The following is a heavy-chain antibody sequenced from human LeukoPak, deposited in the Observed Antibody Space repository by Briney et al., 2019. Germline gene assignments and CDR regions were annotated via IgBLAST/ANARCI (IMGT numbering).Heavy chain of an antibody. V-gene: IGHV3-23*01. CDR2: ISGSGGST. J-gene: IGHJ5*02. D-gene: IGHD6-13*01. Sequence: PGGSLRLSCAASGFTFDDYGMSWVRQAPGKGLEWVSAISGSGGSTYYADSVKGRFTISRDNSKNTLYLQMNSLRAEDTAVYYCAKDPVIAAAGPQPPNWFDPWGQGTLVTVSS. CDR3: AKDPVIAAAGPQPPNWFDP. CDR1: GFTFDDYG.